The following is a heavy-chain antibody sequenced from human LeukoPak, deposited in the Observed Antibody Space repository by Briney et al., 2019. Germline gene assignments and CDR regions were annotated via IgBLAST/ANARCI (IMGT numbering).Heavy chain of an antibody. J-gene: IGHJ4*02. V-gene: IGHV3-48*01. CDR2: ISSGSSTI. CDR1: GFTFSSYS. CDR3: AREPIDY. Sequence: GGSLRLSCAPSGFTFSSYSMNWVRQAPGKGLEWVSYISSGSSTIYYADSVKGRFTISRDNAKNSLYLQMNSLRAEGTAVYYCAREPIDYWGQGTLVTVSS.